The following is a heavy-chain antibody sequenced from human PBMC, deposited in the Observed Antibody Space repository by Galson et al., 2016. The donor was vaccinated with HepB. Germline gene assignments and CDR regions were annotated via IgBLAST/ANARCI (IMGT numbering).Heavy chain of an antibody. CDR1: GFTFSSFG. Sequence: SLRLSCAASGFTFSSFGMHWVRQAPGKGLEWVAVIWYDGSHKYYGDSVRGRFTISRDNSKNTLYLQMNSLRADDTAVYFCTRARQDPKRGSGWYGIFLDYWGQGTLVTVSS. J-gene: IGHJ4*02. CDR2: IWYDGSHK. V-gene: IGHV3-33*01. D-gene: IGHD6-19*01. CDR3: TRARQDPKRGSGWYGIFLDY.